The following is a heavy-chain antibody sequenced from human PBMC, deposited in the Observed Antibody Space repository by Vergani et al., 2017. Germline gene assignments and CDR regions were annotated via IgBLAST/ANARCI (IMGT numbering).Heavy chain of an antibody. CDR3: ARDSPLVVPAAIFYYYYYMDV. V-gene: IGHV3-23*04. D-gene: IGHD2-2*01. Sequence: VQLVESGGDVVQPGRSLRLSCAASGFTFSNSAVSWVRQAPGRGLAWVSSISGPGLSTYYADSVKGRFSISRDNSKNTLYLQMNSLRAEDTAVYYCARDSPLVVPAAIFYYYYYMDVWGKGTTVTVSS. CDR1: GFTFSNSA. J-gene: IGHJ6*03. CDR2: ISGPGLST.